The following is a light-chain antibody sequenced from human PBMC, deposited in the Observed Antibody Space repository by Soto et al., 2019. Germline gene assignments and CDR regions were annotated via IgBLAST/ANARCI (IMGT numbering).Light chain of an antibody. J-gene: IGKJ2*01. CDR3: QKYNSAPYT. V-gene: IGKV1-27*01. CDR2: AAS. Sequence: DIQMTQSPSSLSASVGDRVTITCRASQGISNYLALYQQKPGKVPKLLIYAASTLQSGVPSRFSGSGSGTDFTLTISSLQPEDVANYYGQKYNSAPYTFGQGTKLEIK. CDR1: QGISNY.